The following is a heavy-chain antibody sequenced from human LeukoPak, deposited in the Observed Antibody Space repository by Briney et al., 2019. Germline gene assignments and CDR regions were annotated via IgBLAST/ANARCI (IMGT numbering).Heavy chain of an antibody. D-gene: IGHD3-22*01. Sequence: GRSLRLSCAASGFTFDDYAMYWVRQAPGKGLEWVSGISWNSGSKSYADPVKGRFTISRDNAKNSLYLQMNSLRAEDTALYYCAKATVSYDSSGYQSLGSYGMDVWGQGTTVTVSS. CDR1: GFTFDDYA. CDR3: AKATVSYDSSGYQSLGSYGMDV. CDR2: ISWNSGSK. V-gene: IGHV3-9*01. J-gene: IGHJ6*02.